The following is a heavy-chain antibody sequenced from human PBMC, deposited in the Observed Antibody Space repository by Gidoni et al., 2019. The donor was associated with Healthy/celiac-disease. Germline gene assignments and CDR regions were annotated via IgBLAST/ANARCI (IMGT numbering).Heavy chain of an antibody. CDR1: GFTFSSYG. CDR3: AKDTTWIQGGDYMDV. Sequence: QVQLVESGGGVVQPGRSLRLSCAASGFTFSSYGSNWVRQAQGKGLEWVAFISYDVSNKYYADSVKGRFTISRDNSKNTLYLQMNSLRAENTAVYYCAKDTTWIQGGDYMDVWGKGTTVTVSS. D-gene: IGHD5-18*01. V-gene: IGHV3-30*18. CDR2: ISYDVSNK. J-gene: IGHJ6*03.